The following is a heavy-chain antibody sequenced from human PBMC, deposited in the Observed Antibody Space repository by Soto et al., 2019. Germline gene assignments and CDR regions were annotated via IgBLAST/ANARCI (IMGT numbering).Heavy chain of an antibody. V-gene: IGHV4-61*01. Sequence: PSETLSLTCSVSGGSVSDKTYYWSWIRQPPGKRLEWIGYVYYSGTTNYNPSLKSRVTISVDLSKNRFSLRLSSVTAADTAVYYCARGRADFWSGYYRWFDPWGQGTLVTVSS. CDR3: ARGRADFWSGYYRWFDP. CDR2: VYYSGTT. J-gene: IGHJ5*02. D-gene: IGHD3-3*01. CDR1: GGSVSDKTYY.